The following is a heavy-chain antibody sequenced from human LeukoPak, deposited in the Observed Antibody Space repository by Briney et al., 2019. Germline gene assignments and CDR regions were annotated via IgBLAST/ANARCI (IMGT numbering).Heavy chain of an antibody. CDR1: GFTFSSYS. V-gene: IGHV3-21*01. J-gene: IGHJ3*02. CDR2: ISSSSSYI. CDR3: ARAPRPPNTYYYDSEGDGDAFDI. Sequence: GGSLRLSWAASGFTFSSYSMNWVRQAPGKGLEWVSSISSSSSYIYYADSVKGRFTISRDNAKNSLYLQMNSLRAEDTAVYYCARAPRPPNTYYYDSEGDGDAFDIWGQGTMVTVSS. D-gene: IGHD3-22*01.